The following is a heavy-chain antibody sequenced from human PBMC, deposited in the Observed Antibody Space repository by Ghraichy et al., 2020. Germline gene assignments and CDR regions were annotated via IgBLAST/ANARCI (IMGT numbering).Heavy chain of an antibody. D-gene: IGHD1-1*01. J-gene: IGHJ4*02. CDR3: ARISYSWGHY. Sequence: SETLSLTCAVYGGSFSGYYWSWIRQPPGKGLEWIGEINHSGSTNYNPSLKSRVTISVETSKNQFSLKLSSVTAADTAVYYCARISYSWGHYWGQGTLVTVSS. CDR2: INHSGST. V-gene: IGHV4-34*01. CDR1: GGSFSGYY.